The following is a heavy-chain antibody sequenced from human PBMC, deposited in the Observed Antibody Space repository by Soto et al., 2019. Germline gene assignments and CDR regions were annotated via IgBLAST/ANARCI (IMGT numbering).Heavy chain of an antibody. V-gene: IGHV1-3*04. CDR2: INTDNGNT. Sequence: ASVKVSCKTSGYSFSNYVIYWVRQAPRQRLEWMGWINTDNGNTKYSQKFQERVTITSDTSASTAYMELSSLKSEDTAVYYCARDRGRYCSRGNCYRDWYFEYWGQGTLVTVSS. CDR1: GYSFSNYV. D-gene: IGHD2-15*01. J-gene: IGHJ4*02. CDR3: ARDRGRYCSRGNCYRDWYFEY.